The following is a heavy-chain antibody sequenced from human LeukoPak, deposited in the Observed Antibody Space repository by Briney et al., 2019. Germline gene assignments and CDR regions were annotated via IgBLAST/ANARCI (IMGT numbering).Heavy chain of an antibody. D-gene: IGHD1-1*01. CDR2: INSDGSST. CDR3: ARDLGTTGTRRGAFDI. V-gene: IGHV3-74*01. J-gene: IGHJ3*02. Sequence: PGGSLRLSCAASGFTFSSYWMHWVRQAPGKGLVWVSSINSDGSSTSYADSVKGRFTISRDNSKNTLYLQMNSLRAEDTAVYYCARDLGTTGTRRGAFDIWGQGTMVTVSS. CDR1: GFTFSSYW.